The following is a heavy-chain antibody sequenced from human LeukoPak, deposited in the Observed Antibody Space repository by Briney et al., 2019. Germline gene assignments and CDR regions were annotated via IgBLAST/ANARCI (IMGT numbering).Heavy chain of an antibody. CDR2: INHSGST. CDR3: ARGTYSYGYGYFDY. CDR1: GGSFSGYY. V-gene: IGHV4-34*01. D-gene: IGHD5-18*01. J-gene: IGHJ4*02. Sequence: SETLSLTCAVYGGSFSGYYWSWIRQPPGKGLEWIGEINHSGSTNYNPSLKSRVTVSVDTSKNQFSLKLSSVTAADTAVYYCARGTYSYGYGYFDYWGQGTLVTVSS.